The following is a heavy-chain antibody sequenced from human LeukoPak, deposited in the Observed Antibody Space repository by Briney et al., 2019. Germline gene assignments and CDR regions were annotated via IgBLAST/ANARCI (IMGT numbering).Heavy chain of an antibody. CDR2: IGTAGDT. J-gene: IGHJ4*02. CDR3: AKSKNQQQLVYYFDY. D-gene: IGHD6-13*01. V-gene: IGHV3-13*01. Sequence: GGSLRLSCAASGFTFSSYDMHWVRQATGKGLEWVSAIGTAGDTYYPGSVKGRFTISRDNSKNTLYLQMNSLRAEDTAVYYCAKSKNQQQLVYYFDYWGQGTLVTVSS. CDR1: GFTFSSYD.